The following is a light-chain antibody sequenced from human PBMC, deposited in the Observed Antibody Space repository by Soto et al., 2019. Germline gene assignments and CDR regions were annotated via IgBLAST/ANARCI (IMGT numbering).Light chain of an antibody. V-gene: IGKV3-20*01. J-gene: IGKJ5*01. CDR2: GAS. Sequence: EIVLTQSPATLSLSLGESATLSCRASQSVSSYLAWYQQKPGQGPRLLIYGASNRATGIPERFTDSGSGTDFTLTISRLETQDSAMYYCQQYVISVTFGQGTRLEIK. CDR1: QSVSSY. CDR3: QQYVISVT.